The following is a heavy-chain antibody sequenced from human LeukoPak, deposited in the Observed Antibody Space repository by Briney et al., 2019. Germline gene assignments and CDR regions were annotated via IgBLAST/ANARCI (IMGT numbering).Heavy chain of an antibody. CDR3: ARVSAPRYYDFWSGYAPREYYYYMDV. J-gene: IGHJ6*03. Sequence: SETLSLTCTVSGGSISSYYWSWIRQPPGKGLEWIGYIYYSGSTNYNPSLKSRVTISVDTSKNQFSLKLSSVTAADPAVYYCARVSAPRYYDFWSGYAPREYYYYMDVWGKGTTVTVSS. V-gene: IGHV4-59*01. CDR2: IYYSGST. CDR1: GGSISSYY. D-gene: IGHD3-3*01.